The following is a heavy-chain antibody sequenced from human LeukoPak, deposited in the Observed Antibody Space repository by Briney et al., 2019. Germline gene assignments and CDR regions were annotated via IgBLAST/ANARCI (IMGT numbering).Heavy chain of an antibody. CDR3: AKDRGDYDFWSGYSQYNWFDP. V-gene: IGHV3-21*01. J-gene: IGHJ5*02. Sequence: PGGSLRLSCAASGFTFSSYSMNWVRQAPWKGLEWVSSISSSSSYIYYADSVKGRFTISRDNAKSSLYLQMNSLRAEDTAVYYCAKDRGDYDFWSGYSQYNWFDPWGQGTLVTVSS. CDR1: GFTFSSYS. D-gene: IGHD3-3*01. CDR2: ISSSSSYI.